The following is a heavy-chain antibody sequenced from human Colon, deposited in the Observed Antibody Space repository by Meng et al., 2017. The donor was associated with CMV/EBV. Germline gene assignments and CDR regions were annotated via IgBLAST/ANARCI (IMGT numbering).Heavy chain of an antibody. CDR1: GFTLKTYM. D-gene: IGHD2-21*02. Sequence: GGSLRLSCVASGFTLKTYMMTWVRQAPGKGLEWVAGLGGSGGITLYADSVKGRFTISRDFSKNTLYLQMTGLRADDSAVYYCAKDGDWGPPLWDWGLGTLVTVSS. CDR2: LGGSGGIT. CDR3: AKDGDWGPPLWD. V-gene: IGHV3-23*01. J-gene: IGHJ4*02.